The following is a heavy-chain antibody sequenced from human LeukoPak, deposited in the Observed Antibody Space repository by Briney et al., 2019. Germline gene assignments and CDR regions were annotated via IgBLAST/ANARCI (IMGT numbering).Heavy chain of an antibody. CDR2: INHSGST. CDR1: GGSISSGGYY. V-gene: IGHV4-30-2*01. D-gene: IGHD2-15*01. Sequence: SQTLSLTCTVSGGSISSGGYYWSWIRQPPGKGLEWIGYINHSGSTNYNPSLKSRVTISVDTSKNQFSLKLSSVTAADTAVYYCARGKKVYCSGGSCSDYFDYWGQGTLVTVSS. CDR3: ARGKKVYCSGGSCSDYFDY. J-gene: IGHJ4*02.